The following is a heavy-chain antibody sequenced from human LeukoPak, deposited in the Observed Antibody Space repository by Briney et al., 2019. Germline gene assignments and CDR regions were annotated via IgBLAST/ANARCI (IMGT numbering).Heavy chain of an antibody. Sequence: GGSLRPSCAASGFTFSDYFMSWIRQAPGKGLEWVSYISSSGSTIYYADSVKGRFTISRDNAKNSLYLQMNSLRAEDTAVYYCAKPFSYYYDNDYWGQGTLVTVSS. CDR1: GFTFSDYF. CDR3: AKPFSYYYDNDY. D-gene: IGHD3-22*01. V-gene: IGHV3-11*01. CDR2: ISSSGSTI. J-gene: IGHJ4*02.